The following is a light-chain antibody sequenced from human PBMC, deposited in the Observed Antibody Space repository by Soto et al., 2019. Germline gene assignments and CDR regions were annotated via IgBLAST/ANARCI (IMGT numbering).Light chain of an antibody. V-gene: IGLV3-1*01. CDR2: QDS. CDR1: QVGDKY. CDR3: QAWDSSTAV. J-gene: IGLJ2*01. Sequence: SYELTQPPSVSVSPGQTASITCSGDQVGDKYACWYQQKPGQSPVLVIYQDSKRPSGIPERFSGSNSGNTATLTISGTQAMDEADYYCQAWDSSTAVFGGGTKLTVL.